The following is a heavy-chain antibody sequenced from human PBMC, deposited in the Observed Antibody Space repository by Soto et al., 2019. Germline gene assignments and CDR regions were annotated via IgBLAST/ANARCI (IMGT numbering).Heavy chain of an antibody. V-gene: IGHV1-3*01. J-gene: IGHJ4*02. CDR2: INAGYGNT. CDR3: ARDTGDGTFDL. Sequence: ASVKVSCKASGYTFSSYAMHRVRQAPGQRLEWMGWINAGYGNTKSSRKFQDRVTISRDTSASTAYMELTSLRSEDTAVYYCARDTGDGTFDLWGQGNLVTVS. CDR1: GYTFSSYA. D-gene: IGHD7-27*01.